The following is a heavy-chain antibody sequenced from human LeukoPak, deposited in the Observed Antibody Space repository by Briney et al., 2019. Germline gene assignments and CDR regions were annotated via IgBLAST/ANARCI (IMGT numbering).Heavy chain of an antibody. J-gene: IGHJ4*02. CDR2: FDPEDGET. Sequence: ASVKVSCKVSGYTLTELSIHWVRQAPGKGLEWMGGFDPEDGETIYAQKFQGRVTMTEDTSTDTAYMELSSLRSEDTAVYYCATGLERVVVAATPFDYWGQGTLVTVSS. D-gene: IGHD2-15*01. CDR1: GYTLTELS. CDR3: ATGLERVVVAATPFDY. V-gene: IGHV1-24*01.